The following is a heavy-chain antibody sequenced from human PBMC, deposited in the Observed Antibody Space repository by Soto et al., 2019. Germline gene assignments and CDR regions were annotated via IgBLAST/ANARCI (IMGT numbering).Heavy chain of an antibody. V-gene: IGHV1-2*04. J-gene: IGHJ3*02. D-gene: IGHD2-15*01. CDR1: GYTFTGYY. CDR3: ARDQYGGNSYAFDI. CDR2: INPNSGGT. Sequence: ASVKVSCKASGYTFTGYYMHWVRQAPGQGLEWMGWINPNSGGTNYAQKFQGWVTMTRDTSISTAYMELSRLRSDDTAVYYCARDQYGGNSYAFDIWGQGTMVTVSS.